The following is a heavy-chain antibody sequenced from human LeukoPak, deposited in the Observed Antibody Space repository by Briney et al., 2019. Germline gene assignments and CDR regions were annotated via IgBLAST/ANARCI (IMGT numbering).Heavy chain of an antibody. V-gene: IGHV3-66*01. CDR3: ASAGNKKYYFDS. CDR2: IYSGGST. Sequence: GGSLRLSCAASGFTVSSSYMSWVRQAPGRGLEWVSIIYSGGSTYCADSVKGRFTISRDNSKNTLYLQMNSLRGEDTAVYYCASAGNKKYYFDSWGQGTLVTVSS. J-gene: IGHJ4*02. D-gene: IGHD4-23*01. CDR1: GFTVSSSY.